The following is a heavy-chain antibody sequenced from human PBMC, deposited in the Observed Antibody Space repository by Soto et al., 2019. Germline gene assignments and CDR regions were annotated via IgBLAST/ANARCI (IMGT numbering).Heavy chain of an antibody. J-gene: IGHJ3*02. Sequence: GESLKISGKGSGYSFTSYWIGWVRQMPGKGLEWMGIIYPGDSDTRYSPSFQGQVTISADKSISTAYLQWSSLKASDTAMYYCARTYDILTGYYPAHAFDIWGQGTMVTVSS. CDR2: IYPGDSDT. CDR3: ARTYDILTGYYPAHAFDI. CDR1: GYSFTSYW. D-gene: IGHD3-9*01. V-gene: IGHV5-51*01.